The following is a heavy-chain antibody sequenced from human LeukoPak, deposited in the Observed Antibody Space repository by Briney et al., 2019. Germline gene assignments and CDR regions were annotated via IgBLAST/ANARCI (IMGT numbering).Heavy chain of an antibody. CDR2: ISSSSSYI. CDR1: GFTFSSYS. CDR3: ARSTGYYYDSSGSRGYYYYGMDV. D-gene: IGHD3-22*01. V-gene: IGHV3-21*01. Sequence: GGSLRLSCAASGFTFSSYSMNWVRQAPGKGLEWVSSISSSSSYIYYADSVKGRFTISRDNAKNSLYLQMNSLRAEDTAVYYCARSTGYYYDSSGSRGYYYYGMDVWGQGTTVTVSS. J-gene: IGHJ6*02.